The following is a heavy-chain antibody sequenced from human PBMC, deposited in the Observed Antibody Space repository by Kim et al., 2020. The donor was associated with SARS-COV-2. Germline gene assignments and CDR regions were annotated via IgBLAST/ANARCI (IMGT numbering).Heavy chain of an antibody. Sequence: SETLSLTCTVSGGSISSYYWSWIRQPPGKGLEWIGYIYYSGSTNYNPSLKSRVTISVDTSKNQFSLKLSSVTAADTAVYYCARGKYHPSGVAYGMDVWGQGTTVTVSS. CDR2: IYYSGST. D-gene: IGHD2-15*01. CDR3: ARGKYHPSGVAYGMDV. J-gene: IGHJ6*02. V-gene: IGHV4-59*13. CDR1: GGSISSYY.